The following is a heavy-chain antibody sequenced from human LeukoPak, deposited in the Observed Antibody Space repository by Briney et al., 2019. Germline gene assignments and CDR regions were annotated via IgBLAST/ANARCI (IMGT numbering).Heavy chain of an antibody. J-gene: IGHJ4*02. Sequence: PSEPLSLTCTVSGDSLSSGLYYWGWIRQPPGKGLTWIGSVYYSGSTLLSAAFENRVAMPEDRAKNQFSLKLSSMTADDTATYYRARLCHVTTCADLEYWGQGMLATVAS. CDR3: ARLCHVTTCADLEY. V-gene: IGHV4-39*01. CDR1: GDSLSSGLYY. CDR2: VYYSGST. D-gene: IGHD1-1*01.